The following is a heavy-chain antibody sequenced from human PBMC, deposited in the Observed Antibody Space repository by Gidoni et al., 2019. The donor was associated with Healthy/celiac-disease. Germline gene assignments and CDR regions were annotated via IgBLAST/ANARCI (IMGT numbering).Heavy chain of an antibody. CDR1: GGPISSYY. J-gene: IGHJ6*03. Sequence: QVQLQESGPGLVKPSETLSLTCTVSGGPISSYYWSWIRQPPGKGLEWIGYIYYSGSTNYNPSLKSRVTISVDTSKNQFSLKLSSVTAADTAVYYCARSGRDFWSGYPSFYMDVWGKGTTVTVSS. CDR2: IYYSGST. CDR3: ARSGRDFWSGYPSFYMDV. D-gene: IGHD3-3*01. V-gene: IGHV4-59*01.